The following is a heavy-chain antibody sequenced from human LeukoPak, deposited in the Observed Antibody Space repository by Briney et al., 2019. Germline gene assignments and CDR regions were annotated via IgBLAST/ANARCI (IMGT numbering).Heavy chain of an antibody. J-gene: IGHJ4*02. CDR1: GYNFTSYW. Sequence: GESLKISCKASGYNFTSYWIGWVRQTPGKGLEWMGIIYPGDSDTRYSPSFQGQVTISADKSVSTAYLQWSSLKASDSAIYYCATRSDGYSQFDFWGQGTLVTVSS. D-gene: IGHD5-24*01. V-gene: IGHV5-51*01. CDR2: IYPGDSDT. CDR3: ATRSDGYSQFDF.